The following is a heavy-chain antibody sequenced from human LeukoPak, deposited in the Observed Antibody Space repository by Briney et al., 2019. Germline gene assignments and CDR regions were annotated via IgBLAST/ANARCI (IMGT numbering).Heavy chain of an antibody. Sequence: ASVKVSCKASGYTFTSYGISWVRQAPGQGLEWMGWISAYNGNTNYAQKLQGRVTMTTDTSTSTAYMELRSLRSDDPAVYYCARDSVRFLDWLGLDFDYWGQGTLVTVSS. CDR2: ISAYNGNT. D-gene: IGHD3-3*01. CDR3: ARDSVRFLDWLGLDFDY. V-gene: IGHV1-18*01. J-gene: IGHJ4*02. CDR1: GYTFTSYG.